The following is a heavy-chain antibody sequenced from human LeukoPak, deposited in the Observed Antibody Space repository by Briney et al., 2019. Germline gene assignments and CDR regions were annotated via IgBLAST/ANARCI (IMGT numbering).Heavy chain of an antibody. CDR1: GFTFSSYA. CDR2: ISSSGGST. Sequence: GGSLRLSCAASGFTFSSYAMSWVRQAPGKGLEWVSAISSSGGSTYYADPVKGRFTISRDNSKNTLYLQMNSLRAEDTAVYYCARRGDRFDYWGQGTLVTVSS. D-gene: IGHD1-14*01. V-gene: IGHV3-23*01. J-gene: IGHJ4*02. CDR3: ARRGDRFDY.